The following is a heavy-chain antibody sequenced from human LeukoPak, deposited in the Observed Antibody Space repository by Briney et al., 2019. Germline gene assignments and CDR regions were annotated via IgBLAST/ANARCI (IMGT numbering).Heavy chain of an antibody. CDR1: GFTFDDYA. Sequence: GGSLRLSCAASGFTFDDYAMHWVRQAPGNGLEWVSGISWNSGSIGYADSVKGRFTTSRDNAKNSLYLQMNSLRAEDTALYYRAKDMSGNYHSSGYQLDYWGQGTLVTVSS. D-gene: IGHD3-22*01. CDR3: AKDMSGNYHSSGYQLDY. CDR2: ISWNSGSI. V-gene: IGHV3-9*01. J-gene: IGHJ4*02.